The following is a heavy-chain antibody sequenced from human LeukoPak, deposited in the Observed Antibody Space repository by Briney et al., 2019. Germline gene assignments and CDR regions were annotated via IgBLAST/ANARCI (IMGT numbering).Heavy chain of an antibody. CDR2: IYYTGDT. CDR3: ARGGSGYPLDY. V-gene: IGHV4-59*01. Sequence: PSETLSLTCAVSSGSMSSYYWSWIRQPPGKGLEWIGYIYYTGDTNYSPSLKRRLTISLDTAMKQFSLNLRSVTAADTAMYYCARGGSGYPLDYWGQGTLVTVSS. D-gene: IGHD3-22*01. CDR1: SGSMSSYY. J-gene: IGHJ4*02.